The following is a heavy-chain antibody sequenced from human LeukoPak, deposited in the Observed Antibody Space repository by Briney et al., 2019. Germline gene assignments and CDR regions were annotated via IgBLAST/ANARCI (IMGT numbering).Heavy chain of an antibody. CDR2: ISYDGSNK. CDR1: GFSFSGYG. V-gene: IGHV3-30*18. CDR3: ANALDDFGGG. D-gene: IGHD4-23*01. Sequence: GGSLRLSCVASGFSFSGYGIHWVRQAPGKGLEWVAVISYDGSNKYYADSVKGRFTVSRDNSKNTLYLQMNSLRAEDTAVYYCANALDDFGGGWGQGTLVTVSS. J-gene: IGHJ4*02.